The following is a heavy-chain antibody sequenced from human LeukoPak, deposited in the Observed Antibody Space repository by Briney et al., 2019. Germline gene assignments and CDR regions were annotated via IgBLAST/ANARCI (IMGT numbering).Heavy chain of an antibody. CDR1: GGSFSGHY. V-gene: IGHV4-34*01. CDR2: INHSGST. D-gene: IGHD6-6*01. CDR3: ARARRSIAARPRDAFDI. Sequence: SETLSLTCAVYGGSFSGHYWSWIRQPPGKGLEWIGEINHSGSTNYNPSLKSRVTISVDTSKNQFSLKLSSVTAADTAVYYCARARRSIAARPRDAFDIWGQGTMVTVSS. J-gene: IGHJ3*02.